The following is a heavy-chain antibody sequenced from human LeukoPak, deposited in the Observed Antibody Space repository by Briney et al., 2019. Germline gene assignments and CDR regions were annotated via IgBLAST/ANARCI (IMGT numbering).Heavy chain of an antibody. CDR2: MYYSGTT. CDR1: GGSISGYY. CDR3: AGLACIVESGKAVDY. D-gene: IGHD6-19*01. Sequence: SETLSLTCTVSGGSISGYYWSWIRQPPGKGLEWIGYMYYSGTTNYNPSLMSRVTISVDTSKNRFSLNLSSVTAADTAAYYCAGLACIVESGKAVDYWGQGTLVTVSS. V-gene: IGHV4-59*03. J-gene: IGHJ4*02.